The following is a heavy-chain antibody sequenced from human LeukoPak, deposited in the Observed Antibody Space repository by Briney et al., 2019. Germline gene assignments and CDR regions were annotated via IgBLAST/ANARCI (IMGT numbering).Heavy chain of an antibody. CDR2: IYYSGST. V-gene: IGHV4-59*01. Sequence: SETLSLTCTVSGGSISSYYWSWIRQPPGKGLEWIGYIYYSGSTNYHPSLKSRVTISVDTSKNQFSLKLSSVTAADTAVYYCARGTYYDFWSGYNYMDVWGKGTTVTVSS. CDR3: ARGTYYDFWSGYNYMDV. D-gene: IGHD3-3*01. J-gene: IGHJ6*03. CDR1: GGSISSYY.